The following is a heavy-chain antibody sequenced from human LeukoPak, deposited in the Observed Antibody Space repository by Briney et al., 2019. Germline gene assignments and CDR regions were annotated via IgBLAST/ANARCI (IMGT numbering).Heavy chain of an antibody. Sequence: TSDTLSLTCTVSGGSISTYYWTWIRQPPGKGLEWIGYIYYRGSTKYNPSLKSRVTISVDTSKNQFSLKLSSVTAADTAVYYCARGLGDIRWLDPWGQGTLVTLS. J-gene: IGHJ5*02. CDR1: GGSISTYY. V-gene: IGHV4-59*07. CDR3: ARGLGDIRWLDP. D-gene: IGHD3-9*01. CDR2: IYYRGST.